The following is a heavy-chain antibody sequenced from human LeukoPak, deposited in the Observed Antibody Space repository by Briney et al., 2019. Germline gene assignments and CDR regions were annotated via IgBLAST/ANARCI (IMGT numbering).Heavy chain of an antibody. CDR3: ARVDIGSGSHYRYYYYMDV. CDR1: GGSITSSTYY. J-gene: IGHJ6*03. D-gene: IGHD3-10*01. V-gene: IGHV4-39*07. Sequence: SETLSLTCTVSGGSITSSTYYWGWIRQPPGKGLEWIGSIYYSGSISYNPSLKSRVTISVDTSKTQFSLKLSSVTAADTAVYYCARVDIGSGSHYRYYYYMDVWGKGTTVTVSS. CDR2: IYYSGSI.